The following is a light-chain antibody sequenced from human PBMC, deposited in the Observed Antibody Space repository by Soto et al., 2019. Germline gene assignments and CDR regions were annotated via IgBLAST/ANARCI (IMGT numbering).Light chain of an antibody. CDR3: SSYTSSTPYV. V-gene: IGLV2-14*01. CDR1: SSDVVGYNY. Sequence: QSALTQPASLSGSPGQSITISCTGTSSDVVGYNYVSWYQQHPDKAPKLRIYDVSNRPSGVSNRFSGSKSGNTASLTISGLQAEEEADYYCSSYTSSTPYVCGTGTKVTVL. CDR2: DVS. J-gene: IGLJ1*01.